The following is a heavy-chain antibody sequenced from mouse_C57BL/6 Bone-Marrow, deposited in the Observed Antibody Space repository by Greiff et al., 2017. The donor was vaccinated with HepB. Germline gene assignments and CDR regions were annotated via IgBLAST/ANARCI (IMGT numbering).Heavy chain of an antibody. CDR3: AKKGAYYSNLYAMDY. Sequence: VKLQQSGPGLVQPSQSLSITCTVSGFSLTSYGVHWVRQPPGKGLEWLGVIWSGGSTDYNAAFISRLSISKDNSKSQVFFKMNSLQADDTAIYYCAKKGAYYSNLYAMDYWGQGTSVTVSS. V-gene: IGHV2-4*01. J-gene: IGHJ4*01. D-gene: IGHD2-5*01. CDR1: GFSLTSYG. CDR2: IWSGGST.